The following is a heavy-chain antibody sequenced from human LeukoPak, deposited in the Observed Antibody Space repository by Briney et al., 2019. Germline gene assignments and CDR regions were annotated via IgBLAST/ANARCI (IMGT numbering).Heavy chain of an antibody. CDR3: AKAPTSVWYDGWFDP. D-gene: IGHD6-19*01. V-gene: IGHV3-30-3*01. J-gene: IGHJ5*02. CDR1: GITFSSYA. CDR2: ISYDGSNK. Sequence: GGSLRLSCAASGITFSSYAMHWVRQAPGKGLEWVAVISYDGSNKYYADSVKGRFTISRDNSKNTLYLQMNSLRAEDTAVYYCAKAPTSVWYDGWFDPWGQGTLVTVSS.